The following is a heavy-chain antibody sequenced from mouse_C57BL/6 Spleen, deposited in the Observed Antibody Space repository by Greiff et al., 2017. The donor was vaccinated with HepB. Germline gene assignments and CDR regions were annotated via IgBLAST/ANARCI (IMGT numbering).Heavy chain of an antibody. CDR2: ISSGSSTI. V-gene: IGHV5-17*01. D-gene: IGHD1-1*01. CDR3: ARDYYGSRGAWFAY. CDR1: GFTFSDYG. Sequence: EVKLMESGGGLVKPGGSLKLSCAASGFTFSDYGMHWVRQAPEKGLEWVAYISSGSSTIYYADTVKGRFTISRDNAKNTLFLQMTSLRSEDTVMYYCARDYYGSRGAWFAYWGQGTLVTVSA. J-gene: IGHJ3*01.